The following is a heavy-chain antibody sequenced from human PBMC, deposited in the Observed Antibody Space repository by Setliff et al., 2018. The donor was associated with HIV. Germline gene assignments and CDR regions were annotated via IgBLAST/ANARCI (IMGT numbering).Heavy chain of an antibody. J-gene: IGHJ4*02. CDR2: IWTSGST. Sequence: SETLSLTCTVSGGSISSGSYYWSWIRQPAGKGLEWIGRIWTSGSTNYNPSLKSLVTISVDTSKNQFSLKLSSVTAADTAVYYCVGGLRSRSQGHFDYWGQGTLVTAPQ. CDR1: GGSISSGSYY. V-gene: IGHV4-61*02. D-gene: IGHD5-12*01. CDR3: VGGLRSRSQGHFDY.